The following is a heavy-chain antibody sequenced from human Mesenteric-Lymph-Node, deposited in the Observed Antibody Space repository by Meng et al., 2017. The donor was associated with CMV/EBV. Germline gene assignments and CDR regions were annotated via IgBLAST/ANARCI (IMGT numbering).Heavy chain of an antibody. CDR3: ARDYGMDV. J-gene: IGHJ6*02. CDR1: GFTFSSYW. CDR2: LNSDGSST. Sequence: GGSLRLSCEATGFTFSSYWMHWVRQAPGKGLVWVSRLNSDGSSTSYADSVKGRFTISRDNAKNSLYLQMNSLRAEDTAVYYCARDYGMDVWGQGTTVTVSS. V-gene: IGHV3-74*01.